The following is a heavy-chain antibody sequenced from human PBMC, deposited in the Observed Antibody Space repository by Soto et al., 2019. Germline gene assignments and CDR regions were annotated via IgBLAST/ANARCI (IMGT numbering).Heavy chain of an antibody. Sequence: QVTLKESGPVLVKPTETLTLTCTVSGFSLSNPRMSVGWIRQPPGKALEWLAHISSSDAKSYNTSLRNRLTISKDASQSQVALTLTNMDPVDTATYYCARMLGYGYEYWGQGTLVTVSS. CDR3: ARMLGYGYEY. V-gene: IGHV2-26*01. CDR1: GFSLSNPRMS. J-gene: IGHJ4*02. D-gene: IGHD5-18*01. CDR2: ISSSDAK.